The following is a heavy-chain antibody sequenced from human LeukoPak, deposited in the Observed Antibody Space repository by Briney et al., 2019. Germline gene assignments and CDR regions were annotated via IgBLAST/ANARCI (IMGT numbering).Heavy chain of an antibody. CDR1: GYTFTSYD. Sequence: GASVKVSCKASGYTFTSYDINWVRQATGQGLAWMGWMNPNSGNTGYAQKFQGRVTMTRNTSISTAYMELSSLRSEDTAVYYCARAHYDILTGYDDAFDIWGQGTMVTVSS. CDR2: MNPNSGNT. J-gene: IGHJ3*02. V-gene: IGHV1-8*01. CDR3: ARAHYDILTGYDDAFDI. D-gene: IGHD3-9*01.